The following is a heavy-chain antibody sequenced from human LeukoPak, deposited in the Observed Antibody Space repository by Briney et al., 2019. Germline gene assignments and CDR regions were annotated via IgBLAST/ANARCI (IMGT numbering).Heavy chain of an antibody. J-gene: IGHJ6*02. CDR1: GFTVSSNY. D-gene: IGHD6-6*01. V-gene: IGHV3-66*01. CDR2: IYSGGST. Sequence: GGSLRLSCAASGFTVSSNYMSWVRQAPGQGLEWVSVIYSGGSTYYADSVKGRFTISRDNSKNTLYLQMNSLRAEDTAVYYCARDRRYYYGMDVWGQGTTVTVSS. CDR3: ARDRRYYYGMDV.